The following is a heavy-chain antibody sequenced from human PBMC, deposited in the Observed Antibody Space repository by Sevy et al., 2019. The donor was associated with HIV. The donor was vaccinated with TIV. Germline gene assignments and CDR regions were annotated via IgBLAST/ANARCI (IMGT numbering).Heavy chain of an antibody. J-gene: IGHJ5*02. CDR2: ISSSGSTI. CDR3: ARENTMIEEPGWFDP. V-gene: IGHV3-11*01. Sequence: GGSLRLSCAASGFTFSDYYMSWIRQAPGKGLEWVSYISSSGSTINYADSVKGRFTISRDNAKNSLYLQINSLRAEDSAVYYCARENTMIEEPGWFDPWGQGTLVTVSS. CDR1: GFTFSDYY. D-gene: IGHD3-22*01.